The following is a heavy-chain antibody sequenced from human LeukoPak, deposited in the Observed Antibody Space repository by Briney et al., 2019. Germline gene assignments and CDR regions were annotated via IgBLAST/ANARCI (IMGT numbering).Heavy chain of an antibody. CDR3: AKGRGSNWDAGDC. V-gene: IGHV3-23*01. CDR1: GFTFRSYN. D-gene: IGHD1-20*01. J-gene: IGHJ4*02. Sequence: GGSLRLSCAASGFTFRSYNMIWVRQAPGEGLEWVSTIRGSGGITYYADSVKGRFTISRDESKNTLYLQMNSLRAEDTAVYYCAKGRGSNWDAGDCWGQGTLVTVSS. CDR2: IRGSGGIT.